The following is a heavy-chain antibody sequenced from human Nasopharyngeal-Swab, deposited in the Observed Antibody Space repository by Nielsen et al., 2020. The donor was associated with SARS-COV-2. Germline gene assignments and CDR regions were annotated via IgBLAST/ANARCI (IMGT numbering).Heavy chain of an antibody. V-gene: IGHV3-21*04. CDR3: AKDQDYDSSGYYYSSDGMDV. CDR1: GFTFSSYS. D-gene: IGHD3-22*01. CDR2: ISSSSSYI. J-gene: IGHJ6*02. Sequence: GESLKISCAASGFTFSSYSMNWVRQAPGKGLEWVSSISSSSSYIYYADSVKGRFTISRDNAKNSLYLQMNSLRVEDTAVYYCAKDQDYDSSGYYYSSDGMDVWGQGTTVTVSS.